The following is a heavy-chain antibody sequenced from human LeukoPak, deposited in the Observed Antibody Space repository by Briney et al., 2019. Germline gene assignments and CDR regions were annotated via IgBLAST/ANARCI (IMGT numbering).Heavy chain of an antibody. J-gene: IGHJ4*02. CDR1: GGSISSGGYY. D-gene: IGHD3-3*01. Sequence: SETLSLTCTVSGGSISSGGYYWSWIRQPAGKGLEWIGRIYTSGSTNYNPSLKSRVTISVDTSKNQFSLKLSSVTAADTAVYYCAGDFTIFGVVTRDYWGQGTLVTVSS. CDR3: AGDFTIFGVVTRDY. V-gene: IGHV4-61*02. CDR2: IYTSGST.